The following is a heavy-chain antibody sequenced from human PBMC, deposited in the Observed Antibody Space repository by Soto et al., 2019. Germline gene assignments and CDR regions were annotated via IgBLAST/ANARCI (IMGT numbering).Heavy chain of an antibody. CDR3: ARENIVVVPAAQGGVYYYYYGMDV. Sequence: SVKVSCKGSGGTFRSYAISWVRQGPGQGLEWMGGIIPIFGTANYAQKFQGRVTITADESTSTAYMELSSLRSEDTAVYYCARENIVVVPAAQGGVYYYYYGMDVWGQGTTVTVSS. J-gene: IGHJ6*02. D-gene: IGHD2-2*01. CDR1: GGTFRSYA. CDR2: IIPIFGTA. V-gene: IGHV1-69*13.